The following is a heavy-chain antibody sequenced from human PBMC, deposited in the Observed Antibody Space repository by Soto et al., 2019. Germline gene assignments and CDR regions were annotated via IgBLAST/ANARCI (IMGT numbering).Heavy chain of an antibody. J-gene: IGHJ6*02. D-gene: IGHD5-18*01. CDR2: ISYDGSNK. CDR3: AKFDVDTAMVTVGMDV. CDR1: GFTFSSYG. V-gene: IGHV3-30*18. Sequence: GGSLRLSCAASGFTFSSYGMHWVRQAPGKGLEWVAVISYDGSNKYYADSVKGRFTISRDNSKNTLYLQMNSLRAEDTAVYYCAKFDVDTAMVTVGMDVWGQGTTVTVSS.